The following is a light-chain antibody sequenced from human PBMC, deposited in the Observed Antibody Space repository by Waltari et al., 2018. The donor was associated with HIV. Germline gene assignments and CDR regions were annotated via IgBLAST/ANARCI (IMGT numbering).Light chain of an antibody. V-gene: IGLV2-8*01. CDR1: SRDVGAYNF. CDR2: GVN. CDR3: SSYAGPNHLL. J-gene: IGLJ2*01. Sequence: SALTQPPSASGSPGQSVTFSCTGTSRDVGAYNFVSWYQQHPGQAPKLIIYGVNQRPSGVPDRFSGSKSGNTASLTVSGLQADDEADYYCSSYAGPNHLLFGGGTRLTVL.